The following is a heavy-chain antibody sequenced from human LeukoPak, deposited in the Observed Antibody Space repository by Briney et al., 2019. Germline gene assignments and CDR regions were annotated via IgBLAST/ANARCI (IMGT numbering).Heavy chain of an antibody. Sequence: GGSPRLSCSASGFTVSSYAMYWVRQAPGKGLEYISAISSNGGSTYYADSVKGRFTISRDNSKNTLYLQMSSLRAEDTAVYYCVSGYCSGGRCYSRDAWGQGTTVTVSS. D-gene: IGHD2-15*01. CDR2: ISSNGGST. CDR1: GFTVSSYA. V-gene: IGHV3-64D*06. J-gene: IGHJ6*03. CDR3: VSGYCSGGRCYSRDA.